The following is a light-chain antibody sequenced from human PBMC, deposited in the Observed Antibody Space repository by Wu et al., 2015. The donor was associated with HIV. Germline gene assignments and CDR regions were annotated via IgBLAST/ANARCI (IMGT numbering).Light chain of an antibody. Sequence: NFLTQSPGTLSLSPGERATLSCRASQSVTTRYLNWYLQNPGQAPRLLIYGASSRATGIPDRFSGSGSGTDFTPTISRLEPEDFAVYYCQQSRTFGGGTKVEIK. V-gene: IGKV3-20*01. J-gene: IGKJ4*01. CDR3: QQSRT. CDR1: QSVTTRY. CDR2: GAS.